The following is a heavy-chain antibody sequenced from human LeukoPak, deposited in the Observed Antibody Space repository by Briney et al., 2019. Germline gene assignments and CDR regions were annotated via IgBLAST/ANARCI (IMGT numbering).Heavy chain of an antibody. Sequence: GESLKISCKGSGYSFTTYWIAWVRQLPGKGVEWVVIIYPGDSDTRYSPSFQGQVTISADKSFSTAYLQWSSLRASDTAMYYCARHATRDGVYCGQGTLVTVSS. CDR3: ARHATRDGVY. J-gene: IGHJ4*02. V-gene: IGHV5-51*01. CDR2: IYPGDSDT. CDR1: GYSFTTYW. D-gene: IGHD5-24*01.